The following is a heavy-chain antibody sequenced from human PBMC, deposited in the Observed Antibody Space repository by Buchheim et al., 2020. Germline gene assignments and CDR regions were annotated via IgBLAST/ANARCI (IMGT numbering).Heavy chain of an antibody. J-gene: IGHJ5*01. V-gene: IGHV3-23*01. D-gene: IGHD3-10*01. CDR1: GFTSSAFA. Sequence: EVQLLESGGDLVQPGGSLRLFCAASGFTSSAFAMSWVRQAPGKGLEWVSFISGSGETTYYADSVMGRFTISRDNSKNILYLQMDSLRADDTATYYCAKAPIRGADFWGQGTL. CDR3: AKAPIRGADF. CDR2: ISGSGETT.